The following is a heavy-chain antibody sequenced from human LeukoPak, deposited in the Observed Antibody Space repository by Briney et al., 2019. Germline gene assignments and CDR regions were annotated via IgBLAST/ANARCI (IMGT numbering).Heavy chain of an antibody. V-gene: IGHV3-53*01. J-gene: IGHJ4*02. CDR3: ARVSGYDLDY. CDR2: IYSGGST. Sequence: GGSLRLSCAASGFTVSSNYMSWVRQAPGKGLEWVSVIYSGGSTYYADSVKGRFTISRDNAKNSLYLQMNSLRAEDTAVYYCARVSGYDLDYWGQGTLVTVSS. D-gene: IGHD5-12*01. CDR1: GFTVSSNY.